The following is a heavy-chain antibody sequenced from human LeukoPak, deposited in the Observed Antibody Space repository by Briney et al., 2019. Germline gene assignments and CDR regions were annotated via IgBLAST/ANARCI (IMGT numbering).Heavy chain of an antibody. CDR2: IYYSGST. Sequence: SETLSLTCTVSGGSISSSSYYWGWIRQPPGKGLEWIGSIYYSGSTYYNPSLKSRVTISVDTSKNQFSLKLSSVTAADTAVYYCARVGSYDSSGRLDYWGQGTLVTVSS. V-gene: IGHV4-39*07. CDR3: ARVGSYDSSGRLDY. CDR1: GGSISSSSYY. J-gene: IGHJ4*02. D-gene: IGHD3-22*01.